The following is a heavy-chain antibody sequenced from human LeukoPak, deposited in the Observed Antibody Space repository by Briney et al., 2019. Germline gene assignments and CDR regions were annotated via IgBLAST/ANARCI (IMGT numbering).Heavy chain of an antibody. Sequence: PGGSLRLSCEVSGFTFSRYAMSWVRQAPGKGMEWVSAISGSGDSTYYADSVKGRFTISRDNSKSTLYLQMNSLRAEDTAVYYCARSFGYGVDGFDIWGQGTMVTVSS. V-gene: IGHV3-23*01. CDR2: ISGSGDST. J-gene: IGHJ3*02. CDR3: ARSFGYGVDGFDI. CDR1: GFTFSRYA. D-gene: IGHD5-18*01.